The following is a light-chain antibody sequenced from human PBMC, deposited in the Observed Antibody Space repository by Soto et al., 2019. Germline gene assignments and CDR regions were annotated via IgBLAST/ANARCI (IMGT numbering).Light chain of an antibody. V-gene: IGKV1-39*01. CDR2: AAS. CDR3: QQSYSTPIT. J-gene: IGKJ5*01. Sequence: DIKMTQSPSSLSASVGAGVTIPSRASQSISSSLNWYQQKPGKAPKLLIYAASSLQSGVPSRFSGSGSGTDFTLTISSLQPEDVATYYCQQSYSTPITFGQGTRLEIK. CDR1: QSISSS.